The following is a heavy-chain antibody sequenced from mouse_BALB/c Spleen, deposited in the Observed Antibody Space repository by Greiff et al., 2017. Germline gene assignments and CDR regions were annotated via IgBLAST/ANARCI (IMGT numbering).Heavy chain of an antibody. CDR3: ARARYDGWGFDY. Sequence: EVKLQESGPGLVKPSQSLSLTCTVTGYSITSDYAWNWIRQFPGNQLEWMGYISYSGSTSYNPSLKSRISITRDTSKNQFFLQLNSVTTEDTATYYCARARYDGWGFDYWGQGTTLTVSS. CDR1: GYSITSDYA. J-gene: IGHJ2*01. CDR2: ISYSGST. D-gene: IGHD2-14*01. V-gene: IGHV3-2*02.